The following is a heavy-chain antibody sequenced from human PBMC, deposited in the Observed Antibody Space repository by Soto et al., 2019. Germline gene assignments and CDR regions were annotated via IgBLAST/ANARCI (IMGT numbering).Heavy chain of an antibody. Sequence: GGSLRLSCAASGFTFSSYSMNWVRQAPGKGLEWVSYISSSSSTIYYADSVKGRFTISRDNAKNSLYLQMNSLRAEDTAVYYCARVGYYGDSNWFDPWGQGTLVTVSS. CDR2: ISSSSSTI. CDR3: ARVGYYGDSNWFDP. V-gene: IGHV3-48*01. D-gene: IGHD4-17*01. CDR1: GFTFSSYS. J-gene: IGHJ5*02.